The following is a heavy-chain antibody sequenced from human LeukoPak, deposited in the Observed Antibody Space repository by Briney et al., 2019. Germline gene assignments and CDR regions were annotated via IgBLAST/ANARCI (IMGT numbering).Heavy chain of an antibody. CDR2: IIPIFGTA. D-gene: IGHD3-22*01. V-gene: IGHV1-69*05. CDR1: GGTFSSYA. Sequence: SVKVSCKASGGTFSSYAISWVRQAPGQGLEWMGGIIPIFGTANYAQKFQGRVTITTDESTSTAYMELSSLRSEDAAVYYCARHYDSSGYSLTAFGYWGQGTLVTVSS. CDR3: ARHYDSSGYSLTAFGY. J-gene: IGHJ4*02.